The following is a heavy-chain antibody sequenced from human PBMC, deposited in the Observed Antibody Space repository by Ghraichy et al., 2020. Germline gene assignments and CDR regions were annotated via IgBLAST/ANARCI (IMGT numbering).Heavy chain of an antibody. V-gene: IGHV4-61*01. J-gene: IGHJ5*02. CDR1: GGSVSSGSYY. CDR3: ARDVRYCSSTSCYLNWFDP. CDR2: IYYSGST. D-gene: IGHD2-2*01. Sequence: SQTLSLTCTVSGGSVSSGSYYWSWIRQPPGKGLEWIGYIYYSGSTNYNPSLKSRVTISVDTSKNQFSLKLSSVTAADTAVYYCARDVRYCSSTSCYLNWFDPWGQGTLVTVSS.